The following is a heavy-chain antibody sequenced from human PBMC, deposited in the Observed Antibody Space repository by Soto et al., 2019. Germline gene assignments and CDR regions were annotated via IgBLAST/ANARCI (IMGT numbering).Heavy chain of an antibody. Sequence: PSETLSLTCAVPGGSISSGGYSWSWIRQPPGKGLEWIGYIYHSGSTYYNPSLKSRVTISVDRSKNQFSLKLSSVTAADTAVYYCARDGRYCSSTSCPADAFDIWGQGTMVTVSS. CDR1: GGSISSGGYS. CDR3: ARDGRYCSSTSCPADAFDI. V-gene: IGHV4-30-2*01. CDR2: IYHSGST. J-gene: IGHJ3*02. D-gene: IGHD2-2*01.